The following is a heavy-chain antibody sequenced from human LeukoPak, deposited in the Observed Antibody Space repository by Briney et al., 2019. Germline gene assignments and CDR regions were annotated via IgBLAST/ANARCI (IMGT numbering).Heavy chain of an antibody. CDR1: GFTFSGYG. J-gene: IGHJ4*02. V-gene: IGHV3-33*08. D-gene: IGHD3-16*01. CDR2: IWYDGSNK. CDR3: ARGWQQLIPDY. Sequence: QSGGSPRLSCAASGFTFSGYGMHWVRQAPGKGLEWVAVIWYDGSNKYYADSVKGRFTISRDNSKNTLYLQLNSLRAEDTAVYFCARGWQQLIPDYWGQGTLVTVSS.